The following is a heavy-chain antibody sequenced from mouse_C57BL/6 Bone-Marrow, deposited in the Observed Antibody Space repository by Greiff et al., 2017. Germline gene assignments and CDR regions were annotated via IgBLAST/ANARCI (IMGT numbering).Heavy chain of an antibody. CDR2: IYPRSGNT. D-gene: IGHD1-1*01. Sequence: VKLQESGAELARPGASVKLSCKASGYTFTSYGISWVKQRTGQGLEWIGEIYPRSGNTYYNEKFKGKATLTADKSSSTAYMELRSLTSEDSAVYFCARGWGSIFDDWGQGTTLTVSS. V-gene: IGHV1-81*01. CDR1: GYTFTSYG. J-gene: IGHJ2*01. CDR3: ARGWGSIFDD.